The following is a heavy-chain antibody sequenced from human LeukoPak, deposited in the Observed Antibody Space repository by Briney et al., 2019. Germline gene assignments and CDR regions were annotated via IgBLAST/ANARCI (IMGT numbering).Heavy chain of an antibody. J-gene: IGHJ6*03. CDR3: ARHSIAVAGTGRGYYYYMDV. CDR2: IYPGDSDT. CDR1: GYSFTSYW. V-gene: IGHV5-51*01. D-gene: IGHD6-19*01. Sequence: GESLKISCKGSGYSFTSYWIGWVRQMPGKGLEWMGIIYPGDSDTRYSPSFQGQVTISADKSISTAYLQWSSLKASDTAMHYCARHSIAVAGTGRGYYYYMDVWGKGTTVTISS.